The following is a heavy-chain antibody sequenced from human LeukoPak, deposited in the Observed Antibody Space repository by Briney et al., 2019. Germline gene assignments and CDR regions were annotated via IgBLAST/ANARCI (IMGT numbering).Heavy chain of an antibody. CDR3: AKDRYSYAFEYSDS. CDR2: ISGSGGST. D-gene: IGHD5-18*01. V-gene: IGHV3-23*01. Sequence: GGSLRLSCVASGFTFSSYAMSWVRQAPGKGLEWVSAISGSGGSTYCADSVKGRFTISRDNSKNTLSLQVSSLRAEDTAVYYCAKDRYSYAFEYSDSWGQGTLVTVSS. J-gene: IGHJ4*02. CDR1: GFTFSSYA.